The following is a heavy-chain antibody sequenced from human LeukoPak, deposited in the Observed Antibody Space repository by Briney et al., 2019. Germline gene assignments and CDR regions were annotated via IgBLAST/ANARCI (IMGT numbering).Heavy chain of an antibody. V-gene: IGHV1-46*01. CDR2: INPTSVGR. D-gene: IGHD4-17*01. Sequence: GASVKVSCKASGCTFTNYFVYWVRQAPGQGLEWIGIINPTSVGREYAQKFQGRITMTRDTSTSTVYMELNSLRSDDTAVYYCARMGRGDQDWYFDLWGRGTLITVSS. CDR3: ARMGRGDQDWYFDL. CDR1: GCTFTNYF. J-gene: IGHJ2*01.